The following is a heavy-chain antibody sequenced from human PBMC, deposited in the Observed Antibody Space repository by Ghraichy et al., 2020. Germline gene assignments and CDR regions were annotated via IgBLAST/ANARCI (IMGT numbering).Heavy chain of an antibody. CDR2: IYYSGST. CDR3: ASQYSSPHPYYYGMDV. V-gene: IGHV4-39*01. Sequence: SETLSLTCTVSGGSISSSSYYWGWIRQPPGKGLEWIGSIYYSGSTYYNPSLKSRVTISVDTSKNQFSLKLSSVTAADTAVYYCASQYSSPHPYYYGMDVWGQGTTVTVSS. J-gene: IGHJ6*02. D-gene: IGHD6-13*01. CDR1: GGSISSSSYY.